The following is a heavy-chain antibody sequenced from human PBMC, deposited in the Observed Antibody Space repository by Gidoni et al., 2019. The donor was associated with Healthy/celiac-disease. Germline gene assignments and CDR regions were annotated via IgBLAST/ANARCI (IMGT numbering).Heavy chain of an antibody. J-gene: IGHJ3*02. CDR2: IIPIFGTA. Sequence: QVQLVQSGAEVKKPGSSVKVSCKASGGPFSSYAISWVRQAPGQGLEWMGGIIPIFGTANYAQKFQGRVTITADKSTSTAYMELSSLRSEDTAVYYCARAASADSSGYLGAFDIWGQGTMVTVSS. CDR1: GGPFSSYA. V-gene: IGHV1-69*06. D-gene: IGHD3-22*01. CDR3: ARAASADSSGYLGAFDI.